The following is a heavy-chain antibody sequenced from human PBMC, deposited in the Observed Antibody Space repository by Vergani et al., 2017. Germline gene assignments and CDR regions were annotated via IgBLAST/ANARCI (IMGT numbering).Heavy chain of an antibody. CDR3: VRDQVTMLRGSDALDI. V-gene: IGHV3-49*03. CDR1: GFSFGYYA. D-gene: IGHD3-10*01. J-gene: IGHJ3*02. CDR2: IRSKAYGQAT. Sequence: EVQLLESGGGLVQPGGSLRLSCEASGFSFGYYAMDWFRQAPGQGLEWVGGIRSKAYGQATIYAASVKGRFTISRDDSKSIAYLQINNLQTEDTAMYYCVRDQVTMLRGSDALDIWGQGTMVTVSS.